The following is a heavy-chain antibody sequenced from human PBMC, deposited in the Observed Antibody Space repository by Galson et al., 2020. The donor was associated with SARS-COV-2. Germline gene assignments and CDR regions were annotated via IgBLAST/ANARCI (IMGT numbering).Heavy chain of an antibody. J-gene: IGHJ6*02. D-gene: IGHD3-16*01. CDR2: ISAGSTYI. Sequence: GGSLRLSCAASGFPFSSYSMNWVRQPPGKGLEWVSSISAGSTYIYYADPVKGRFTISRDNTKNSLYLEMNSLRAEVTAVYYCARVGGMATAPSHDFYYRLDAWGQGTTVTVCS. CDR1: GFPFSSYS. CDR3: ARVGGMATAPSHDFYYRLDA. V-gene: IGHV3-21*01.